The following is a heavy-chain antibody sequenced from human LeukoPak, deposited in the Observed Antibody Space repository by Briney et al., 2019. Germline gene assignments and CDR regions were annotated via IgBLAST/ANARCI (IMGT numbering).Heavy chain of an antibody. D-gene: IGHD5-18*01. Sequence: ASVKVSCKASGYPFTSYGITWVRQAPGQGPEWMGWISAYTGNTNYAQKFQGRVTMTRDTSISTAYMELSWLTSDDTAVYYCARRYTYGADYWGQGTLVTVSS. CDR1: GYPFTSYG. CDR3: ARRYTYGADY. V-gene: IGHV1-18*01. J-gene: IGHJ4*02. CDR2: ISAYTGNT.